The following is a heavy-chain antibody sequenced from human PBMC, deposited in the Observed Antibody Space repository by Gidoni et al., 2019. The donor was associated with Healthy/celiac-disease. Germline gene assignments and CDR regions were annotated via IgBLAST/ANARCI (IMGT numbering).Heavy chain of an antibody. D-gene: IGHD2-2*01. V-gene: IGHV3-21*01. Sequence: EVQLVESGGGLVKPGGSLRLSCAASGFTFSSYSMNWVRQAPGKGLEWVSSISSSSSYIYYADSVKGRFTISRDNAKNSLYLQMNSLRAEDTAVYYCARAQPWDIVVVPAIDYWGQGTLVTVSS. CDR3: ARAQPWDIVVVPAIDY. CDR2: ISSSSSYI. CDR1: GFTFSSYS. J-gene: IGHJ4*02.